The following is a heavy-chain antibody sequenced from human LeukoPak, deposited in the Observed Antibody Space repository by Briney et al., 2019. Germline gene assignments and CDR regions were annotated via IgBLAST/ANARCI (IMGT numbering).Heavy chain of an antibody. D-gene: IGHD6-19*01. CDR1: GYIFTGYY. Sequence: GASVRVSCKASGYIFTGYYIHWVRQVPGQGPEWMGIIDPNGGSTSYALKFQGRLTLTRDTSTSTVFMDLSSLRYEDTSIYYCVRIGYSSGWYSGPYDYWGQGTLVTVSS. CDR2: IDPNGGST. J-gene: IGHJ4*02. CDR3: VRIGYSSGWYSGPYDY. V-gene: IGHV1-46*01.